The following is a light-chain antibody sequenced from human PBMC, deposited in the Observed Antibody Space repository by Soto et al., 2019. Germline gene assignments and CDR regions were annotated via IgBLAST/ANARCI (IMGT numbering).Light chain of an antibody. CDR1: QSVSSSY. CDR3: QQYGSSPRT. V-gene: IGKV3-20*01. CDR2: GAS. J-gene: IGKJ4*01. Sequence: EIELTQSPGTLSLSPGERATLSCRASQSVSSSYLAWYQQKPGQAPRLLIYGASSRATGIPDRFRGSGSGTDFTLTISRLEPEDFAVYYCQQYGSSPRTFGGGTKVEIK.